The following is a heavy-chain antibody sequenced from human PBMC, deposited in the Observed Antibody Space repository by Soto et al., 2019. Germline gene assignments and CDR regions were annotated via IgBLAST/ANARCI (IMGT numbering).Heavy chain of an antibody. J-gene: IGHJ6*02. Sequence: SETLSLTCTVYGGSISSYYWSWIRQPPGKGLEWIGYIYYSGSTNYNPSLKSRVTISVDTSKNQFSLKLSSVTAADTAVYYCARAGYTAMVTGYYYYGMDVWGQGTTVTVSS. V-gene: IGHV4-59*01. CDR1: GGSISSYY. CDR2: IYYSGST. D-gene: IGHD5-18*01. CDR3: ARAGYTAMVTGYYYYGMDV.